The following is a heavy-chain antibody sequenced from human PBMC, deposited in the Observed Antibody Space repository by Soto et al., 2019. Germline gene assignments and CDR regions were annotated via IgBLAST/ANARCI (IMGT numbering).Heavy chain of an antibody. CDR1: GGTFSSYA. CDR2: IIPIFGTA. J-gene: IGHJ6*02. D-gene: IGHD2-15*01. V-gene: IGHV1-69*01. CDR3: AREQKGSGGIPYGMDV. Sequence: QVQLVQSGAEVKKPGSSVKVSCKASGGTFSSYAISWVRQAPGQGLEWMGGIIPIFGTANYAQQFQGRVTISADEYTSTADMELSSLRCEDTVLYYCAREQKGSGGIPYGMDVWGQGTTVTVSS.